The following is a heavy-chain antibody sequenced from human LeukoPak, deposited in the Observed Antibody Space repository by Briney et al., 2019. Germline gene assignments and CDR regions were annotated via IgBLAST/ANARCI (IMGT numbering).Heavy chain of an antibody. Sequence: GGSLRLSCGASGFTFSSYWMSWVRQAPGKGLEWVANIKQDGSEKYYVDSVKGRFTISRDNAKNSLYLQMNSLKTEDTAVYYCTRNDYGDFQFDYGMDVWGQGTTVTVSS. V-gene: IGHV3-7*03. CDR1: GFTFSSYW. D-gene: IGHD4-17*01. J-gene: IGHJ6*02. CDR2: IKQDGSEK. CDR3: TRNDYGDFQFDYGMDV.